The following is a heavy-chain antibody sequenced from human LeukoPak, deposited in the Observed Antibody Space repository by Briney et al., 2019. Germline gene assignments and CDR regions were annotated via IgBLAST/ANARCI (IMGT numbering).Heavy chain of an antibody. Sequence: SETLSLTCAVYGGSFSGYYWSWIRQPPGKGLEWIGEINHSGSTNYNPSLKSRVTISVDTSKNQFSLKLSSVTAADTAVYYCARSPLYDFWSGYHHYYYYMDVWGKGTTVTVSS. D-gene: IGHD3-3*01. CDR1: GGSFSGYY. CDR2: INHSGST. CDR3: ARSPLYDFWSGYHHYYYYMDV. J-gene: IGHJ6*03. V-gene: IGHV4-34*01.